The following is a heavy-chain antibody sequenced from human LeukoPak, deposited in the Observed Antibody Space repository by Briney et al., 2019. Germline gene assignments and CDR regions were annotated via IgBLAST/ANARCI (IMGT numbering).Heavy chain of an antibody. Sequence: SETLSLTCTVSGDSISTGGYFWSWIRQPAGKGLEWIGRIYAGGITNYNPSLRSRVTISVDTSRNQFSLKLNSVTAADTAVYYCARMDYYGSGTYHSWFDPWGQGTLVTVSS. D-gene: IGHD3-10*01. CDR2: IYAGGIT. V-gene: IGHV4-61*02. CDR3: ARMDYYGSGTYHSWFDP. J-gene: IGHJ5*02. CDR1: GDSISTGGYF.